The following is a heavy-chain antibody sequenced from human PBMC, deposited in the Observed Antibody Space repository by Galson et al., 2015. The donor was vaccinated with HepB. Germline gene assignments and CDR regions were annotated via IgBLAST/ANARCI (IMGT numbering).Heavy chain of an antibody. CDR2: ISASGGSR. Sequence: SLRLSCAASGFTFSSYAMSWVRQAPGKGLEWVSAISASGGSRYYADSVKGRFTISRDNSKNTLYLRMNSLRADDTAVYYCAKDDYGGNSADCWGQGTLVTVSS. CDR3: AKDDYGGNSADC. J-gene: IGHJ4*02. CDR1: GFTFSSYA. D-gene: IGHD4-23*01. V-gene: IGHV3-23*01.